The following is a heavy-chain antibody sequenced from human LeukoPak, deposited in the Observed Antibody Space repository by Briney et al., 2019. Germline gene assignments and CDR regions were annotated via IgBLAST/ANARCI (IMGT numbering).Heavy chain of an antibody. CDR3: AREIGDYYDSSGYRAYYFDY. J-gene: IGHJ4*02. D-gene: IGHD3-22*01. V-gene: IGHV4-4*07. CDR1: GGSISSYY. Sequence: SESLSLTCTVSGGSISSYYWSWIRQPAGKGLEWIGRIFTSGSTNYNPSLKSRVTMSVDTSKNQISLKLSSVTAADTAVYYCAREIGDYYDSSGYRAYYFDYWGQGTLVTVSS. CDR2: IFTSGST.